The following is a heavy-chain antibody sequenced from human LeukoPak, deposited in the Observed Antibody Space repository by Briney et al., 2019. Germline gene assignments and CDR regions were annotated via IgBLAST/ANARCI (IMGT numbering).Heavy chain of an antibody. D-gene: IGHD6-13*01. CDR3: ARPGSSSWEYFQH. Sequence: SKTLSLTCTVSGGSISTSSYYWGWIRQPPGKGLEWIGSIFYSGSTDYNPSLKSRVTISVDTSKNQFSLKLSSVTAADTAVCYCARPGSSSWEYFQHWGQGTLVTVSS. V-gene: IGHV4-39*01. CDR2: IFYSGST. CDR1: GGSISTSSYY. J-gene: IGHJ1*01.